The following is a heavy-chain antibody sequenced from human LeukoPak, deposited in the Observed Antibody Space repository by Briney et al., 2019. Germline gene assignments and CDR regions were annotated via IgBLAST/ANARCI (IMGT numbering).Heavy chain of an antibody. CDR1: GYTFTSYD. Sequence: SVKVSCKASGYTFTSYDVNWVRQAPGQGLEWMGGIIPIFGTANYAQKFQGRVTMTRDTSTSTVYMELSSLRSEDTAVYYCAREEGSGWSGRDYWGQGTLVTVSS. J-gene: IGHJ4*02. CDR2: IIPIFGTA. V-gene: IGHV1-69*05. D-gene: IGHD6-19*01. CDR3: AREEGSGWSGRDY.